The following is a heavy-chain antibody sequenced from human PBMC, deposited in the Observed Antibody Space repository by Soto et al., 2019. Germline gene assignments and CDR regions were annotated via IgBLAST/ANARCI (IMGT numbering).Heavy chain of an antibody. J-gene: IGHJ4*02. Sequence: PGGSLRLSCAASGFTFDDYAMHWVRQAPGKGLEWVSGISWNSGSIGYADSVKGRFTISRDNAKNSLYLQMNSLRAEDTALYYCAKAPLYDSSGYYDYWGQGTLVTV. V-gene: IGHV3-9*01. D-gene: IGHD3-22*01. CDR1: GFTFDDYA. CDR2: ISWNSGSI. CDR3: AKAPLYDSSGYYDY.